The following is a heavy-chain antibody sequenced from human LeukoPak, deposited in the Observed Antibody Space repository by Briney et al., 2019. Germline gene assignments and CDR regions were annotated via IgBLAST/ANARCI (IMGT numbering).Heavy chain of an antibody. CDR2: IYYSGST. J-gene: IGHJ1*01. V-gene: IGHV4-39*01. D-gene: IGHD3-22*01. CDR1: GGSISSSSYY. Sequence: SETLSLTCTVSGGSISSSSYYWGWIRQPPGTGLEWLGSIYYSGSTYYNPSLKSRVTISVDTSKNQFSLKLSSVTAADTAVYYCAILRYYYDSSGYRYFQHWGQGTLVTVSS. CDR3: AILRYYYDSSGYRYFQH.